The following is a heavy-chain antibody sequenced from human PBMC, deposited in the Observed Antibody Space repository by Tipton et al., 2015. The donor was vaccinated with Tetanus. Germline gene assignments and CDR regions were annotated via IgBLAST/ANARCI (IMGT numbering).Heavy chain of an antibody. D-gene: IGHD6-25*01. V-gene: IGHV3-21*01. J-gene: IGHJ4*02. CDR2: ISSTSSYI. Sequence: GSLRLSCEVSGFIFSSYTMNWVRQAPGKGLEWVSSISSTSSYIYYADSLKGRFTISRDNAKSSLYLQMNSLRAEDTAVYYCASGSALDYWGQGTLVTVSS. CDR1: GFIFSSYT. CDR3: ASGSALDY.